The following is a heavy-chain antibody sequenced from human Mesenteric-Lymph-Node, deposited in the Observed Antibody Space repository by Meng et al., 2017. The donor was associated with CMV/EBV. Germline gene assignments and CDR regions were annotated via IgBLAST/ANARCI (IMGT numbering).Heavy chain of an antibody. V-gene: IGHV4-38-2*02. Sequence: SETLSLTCTVSGYSISSGYYWDWIRQPPGKGLEWIGSIYHSGSTFYNPSLKTRVTISVDTSKTQFSLKLSSVTAADTAVYYCARGRGLRFLEWLLPPYYYYGMDVWGQGTTVTVSS. CDR3: ARGRGLRFLEWLLPPYYYYGMDV. D-gene: IGHD3-3*01. J-gene: IGHJ6*02. CDR1: GYSISSGYY. CDR2: IYHSGST.